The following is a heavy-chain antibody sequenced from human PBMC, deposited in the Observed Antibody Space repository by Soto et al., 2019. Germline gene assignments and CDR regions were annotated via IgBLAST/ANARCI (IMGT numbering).Heavy chain of an antibody. D-gene: IGHD3-22*01. V-gene: IGHV4-31*02. J-gene: IGHJ6*02. CDR3: ARDSGYYPYGMDV. CDR1: GGSISSGGYY. CDR2: IYYSGST. Sequence: SETLSLTCTVSGGSISSGGYYWSWIRQHPGKGLEWIGYIYYSGSTYYNPSLKSRVTISADTSKNQFSLKLSSVTAADTAVYYCARDSGYYPYGMDVWGQGTTVTVSS.